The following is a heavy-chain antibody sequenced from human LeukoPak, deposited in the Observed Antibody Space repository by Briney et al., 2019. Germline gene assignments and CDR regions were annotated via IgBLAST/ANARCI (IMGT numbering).Heavy chain of an antibody. CDR2: ISSSSSYI. CDR1: GFTFSSYS. V-gene: IGHV3-21*01. Sequence: GGSLRLSCAASGFTFSSYSMNWVRQAPGKGLEWVSSISSSSSYIYYADSVKGRFTISRDNAKNSLYLQMNSLRAEDTAVYYCAREIVVVPAAIIPYYYGMDVWGQGTTVTVSS. J-gene: IGHJ6*02. D-gene: IGHD2-2*02. CDR3: AREIVVVPAAIIPYYYGMDV.